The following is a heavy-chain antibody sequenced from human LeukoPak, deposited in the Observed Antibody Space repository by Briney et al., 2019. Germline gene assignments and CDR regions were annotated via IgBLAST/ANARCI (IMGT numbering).Heavy chain of an antibody. J-gene: IGHJ4*02. V-gene: IGHV1-2*02. CDR1: GYTFTGFF. Sequence: ASVKVSCKTSGYTFTGFFMHWARQAPGQGLEWMGWINPNNGDTNSAQKFQGRVTMTRDASIRTAYMELSRLTSDDTAVYYCTRDAPGYSSEFDFWGQGTLVAVSS. CDR3: TRDAPGYSSEFDF. D-gene: IGHD6-19*01. CDR2: INPNNGDT.